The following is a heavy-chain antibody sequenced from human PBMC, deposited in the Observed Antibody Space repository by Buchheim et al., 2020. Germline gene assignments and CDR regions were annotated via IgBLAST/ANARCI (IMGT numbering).Heavy chain of an antibody. V-gene: IGHV3-74*03. CDR2: INIDGSTT. CDR1: GFTFANYW. J-gene: IGHJ4*02. D-gene: IGHD6-19*01. Sequence: EVQLVESGGGLVQPGGSLRLSCAASGFTFANYWMYWVRQAPGKGLFWVSRINIDGSTTQYVDSVKGRFTISRDNAKTTFYLQINSLRAEDTAVYYCARGMGSGWNDYWGQGTL. CDR3: ARGMGSGWNDY.